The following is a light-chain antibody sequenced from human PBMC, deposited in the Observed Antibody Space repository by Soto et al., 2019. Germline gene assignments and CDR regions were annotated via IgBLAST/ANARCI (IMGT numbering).Light chain of an antibody. CDR2: GAS. CDR3: QQYNEWPQIT. CDR1: QSISSN. Sequence: EIVMTQSPATLCVSPGERATLSCRASQSISSNLAWYQQKPGQAPRLLISGASTRATGIPARFSGSGSGSEFTLTISSLQSEDFAVYYCQQYNEWPQITFGQGTRLEIK. V-gene: IGKV3D-15*01. J-gene: IGKJ5*01.